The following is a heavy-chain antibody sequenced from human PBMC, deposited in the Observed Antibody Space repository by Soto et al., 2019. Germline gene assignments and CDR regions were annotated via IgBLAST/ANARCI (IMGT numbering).Heavy chain of an antibody. D-gene: IGHD3-10*01. CDR3: ASVLYYGSGSYSPYGMEV. Sequence: QVQLVQSGAEVKKPGSSVKVSCKTSGVSFNNNGIGWVRQAPGHGLEWMGGVSPPFRTSNYARKFQGRISITADASTGTVNMELSSLTSEDTAQYYCASVLYYGSGSYSPYGMEVWCQGTTVTVSS. V-gene: IGHV1-69*01. J-gene: IGHJ6*02. CDR2: VSPPFRTS. CDR1: GVSFNNNG.